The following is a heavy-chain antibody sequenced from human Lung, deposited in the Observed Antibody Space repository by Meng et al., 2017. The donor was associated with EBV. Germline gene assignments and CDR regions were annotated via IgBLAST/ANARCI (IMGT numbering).Heavy chain of an antibody. J-gene: IGHJ4*02. CDR1: GGSFSGYY. Sequence: VQPKPWGAGLLKPSETLSLPCAVYGGSFSGYYWSLIRQPPGKGLEWIGEINHSGSTNYNPSLKSRVTISLDTSKNQFSLKLSSVTAADTAVYYCARAVDTGYFDYWGQGTLVTVSS. D-gene: IGHD5-18*01. V-gene: IGHV4-34*01. CDR2: INHSGST. CDR3: ARAVDTGYFDY.